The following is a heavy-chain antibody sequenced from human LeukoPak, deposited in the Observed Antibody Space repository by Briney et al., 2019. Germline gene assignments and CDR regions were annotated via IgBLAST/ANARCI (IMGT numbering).Heavy chain of an antibody. CDR3: ARSKYYYDSSGYYYGMDV. CDR2: TYYSGST. CDR1: GGSISRGGDY. D-gene: IGHD3-22*01. J-gene: IGHJ6*02. V-gene: IGHV4-61*08. Sequence: PSETLSLTCTVSGGSISRGGDYWTWIRQHPGKGLEWIGNTYYSGSTNYNPSLKSRVTISVDTSKNQFSLKLSSVTAADTAVYYCARSKYYYDSSGYYYGMDVWGQGTTVTVSS.